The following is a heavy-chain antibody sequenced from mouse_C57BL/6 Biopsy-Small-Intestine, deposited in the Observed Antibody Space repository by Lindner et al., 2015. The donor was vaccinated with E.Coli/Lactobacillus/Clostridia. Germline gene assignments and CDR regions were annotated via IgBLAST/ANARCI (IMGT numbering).Heavy chain of an antibody. CDR2: IHPNSGST. V-gene: IGHV1-64*01. CDR1: GYTFTSYW. J-gene: IGHJ4*01. CDR3: TRGGGHNYGSSFYAMDY. D-gene: IGHD1-1*01. Sequence: VQLQESGAELVKPGTSVKLSCKASGYTFTSYWMYWVKQRPGQGLEWIGMIHPNSGSTYYNEKFRSKATLTVDKSSSTVYIQLSSLTSEDSAVYYCTRGGGHNYGSSFYAMDYWGQGASVTVSS.